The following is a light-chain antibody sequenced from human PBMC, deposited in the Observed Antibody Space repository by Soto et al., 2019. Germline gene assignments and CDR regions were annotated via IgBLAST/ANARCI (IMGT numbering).Light chain of an antibody. J-gene: IGKJ5*01. CDR1: QSVSSY. Sequence: EIVLTQSPATLSLSPGERATLSCRASQSVSSYLAWYQQKPGQAPRLLIYDASNRATGIPARFSGRGSGTDFTLTISSLEREDFAVYYCQERSNWPITFGQGTRLEIK. CDR2: DAS. V-gene: IGKV3-11*01. CDR3: QERSNWPIT.